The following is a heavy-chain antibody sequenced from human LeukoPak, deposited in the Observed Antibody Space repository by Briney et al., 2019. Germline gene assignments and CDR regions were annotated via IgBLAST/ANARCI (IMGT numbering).Heavy chain of an antibody. V-gene: IGHV3-48*01. J-gene: IGHJ3*02. CDR2: ISSSSSTI. D-gene: IGHD3-22*01. CDR3: ARALYDSSGGAFDI. CDR1: GFTFSSYE. Sequence: GGSLRLSCAASGFTFSSYEMNWVRQAPGKGLEWGSYISSSSSTIYYADSVKGRFTISRGNAKNSLYLQMNSLRAEDTAVYYCARALYDSSGGAFDIWGQGTMVTVSS.